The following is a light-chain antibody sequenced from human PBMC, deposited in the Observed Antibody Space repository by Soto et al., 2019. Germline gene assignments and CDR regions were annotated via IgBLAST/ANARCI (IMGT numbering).Light chain of an antibody. CDR2: EGS. V-gene: IGLV2-23*03. CDR1: SSDVGSYNL. J-gene: IGLJ1*01. CDR3: CSYAGSSTFYV. Sequence: QSALTQPASVSGSPEQSITISCTGTSSDVGSYNLVSWYQQHPGKAPKLMIYEGSKRPSGVSNRFSGSNSGNTASLTISGLQAEDEADYYCCSYAGSSTFYVFGTGTKVTVL.